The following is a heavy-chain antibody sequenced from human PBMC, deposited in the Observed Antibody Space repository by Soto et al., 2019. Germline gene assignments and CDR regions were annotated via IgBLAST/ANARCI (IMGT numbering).Heavy chain of an antibody. J-gene: IGHJ4*02. D-gene: IGHD3-3*01. CDR2: ISGSGGST. V-gene: IGHV3-23*01. Sequence: PGGSLRLSCAASGFTFSSYAMSWVRQAPGKGLEWVSAISGSGGSTYYADSVKGRFTISRDNSKNTLYLQMNSLRAEDTAVYYCAKILNDFWSGLRMYYFDYWGQGTLVTVSS. CDR1: GFTFSSYA. CDR3: AKILNDFWSGLRMYYFDY.